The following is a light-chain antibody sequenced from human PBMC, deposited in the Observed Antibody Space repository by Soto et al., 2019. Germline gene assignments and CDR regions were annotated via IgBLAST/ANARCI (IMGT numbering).Light chain of an antibody. J-gene: IGLJ1*01. Sequence: QSALTQPASVSGSPGQSITISCTGTSSDVGGYNYVSWYQQHPGKAPKLMIYEVSNRPSGVSNRFSGSKSGNTASLSVSGLQAEDEADYYCSSYAGRNNFVFGTGTKVTVL. V-gene: IGLV2-14*01. CDR2: EVS. CDR3: SSYAGRNNFV. CDR1: SSDVGGYNY.